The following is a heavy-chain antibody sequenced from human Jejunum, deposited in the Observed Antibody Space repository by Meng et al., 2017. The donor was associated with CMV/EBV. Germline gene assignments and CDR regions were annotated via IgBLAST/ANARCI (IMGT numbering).Heavy chain of an antibody. CDR3: ARDRKHYGERGWFDP. V-gene: IGHV4-30-4*01. CDR1: GGSISSGDYY. J-gene: IGHJ5*02. D-gene: IGHD4-17*01. CDR2: IYYSGST. Sequence: QVQLQESGPGLVXPXXXXXLTXTXXGGSISSGDYYWSWIRQPPGKGLEWIGYIYYSGSTYSNASLKSRVTISIDRSKNQFSLKLSSVTAADTAVYYCARDRKHYGERGWFDPWGQGTLVTVSS.